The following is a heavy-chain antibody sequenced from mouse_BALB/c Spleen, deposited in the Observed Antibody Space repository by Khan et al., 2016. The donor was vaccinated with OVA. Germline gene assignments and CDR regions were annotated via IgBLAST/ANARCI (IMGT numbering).Heavy chain of an antibody. CDR2: ISAGSST. CDR3: TRIENI. V-gene: IGHV2-9*02. Sequence: QVQLTQSAPGLVAPSQSLSITCTASGFSLTSYGVHWVRQTPGKGLEWMGVISAGSSTNSNSALISRLCISKYNSKSQVFLKMNSMQTDDTAMYXFTRIENIWGKGTTLTVTT. J-gene: IGHJ2*01. CDR1: GFSLTSYG. D-gene: IGHD1-3*01.